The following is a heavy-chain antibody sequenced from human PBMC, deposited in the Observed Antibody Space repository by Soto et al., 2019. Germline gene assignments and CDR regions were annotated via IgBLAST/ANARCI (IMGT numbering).Heavy chain of an antibody. CDR2: ISFDGRIQ. J-gene: IGHJ4*01. D-gene: IGHD6-19*01. V-gene: IGHV3-30*18. Sequence: QMQLVESGGGVVQPGRSLRLSCVASEFTFSAYGIHWVRQAPGKGLEWVAVISFDGRIQYYSDSVKGRFTISRDNSINTLYLQMDRLRPEDTAVYYCAKEIAVAGDFDYWGRGTLVSVSS. CDR3: AKEIAVAGDFDY. CDR1: EFTFSAYG.